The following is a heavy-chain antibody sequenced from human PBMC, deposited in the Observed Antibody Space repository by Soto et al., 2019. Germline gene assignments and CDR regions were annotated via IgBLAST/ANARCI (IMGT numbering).Heavy chain of an antibody. Sequence: QVQLVQSGAEVKKPGASVKVSCKASGYTFTSYDINWVRQATGQGLEWMGWMNPNSGNTGYAQKFQGRGTMTRNTSSSTAYMELSSRRSEEPAVSYCASERLNRFDPWGQGTLVTVSS. D-gene: IGHD4-17*01. J-gene: IGHJ5*02. CDR2: MNPNSGNT. CDR1: GYTFTSYD. V-gene: IGHV1-8*01. CDR3: ASERLNRFDP.